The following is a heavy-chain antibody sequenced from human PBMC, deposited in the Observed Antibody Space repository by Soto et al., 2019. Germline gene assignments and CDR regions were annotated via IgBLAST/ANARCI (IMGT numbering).Heavy chain of an antibody. D-gene: IGHD4-17*01. CDR2: INPNSGGT. J-gene: IGHJ4*02. V-gene: IGHV1-2*04. CDR3: ARGPLNDYGDYVEGSGFDY. Sequence: QVQLVQSGAEVKKPGASVKVSCKASGYTFTGYYMHWVRQAPGQGLEWMGWINPNSGGTNYAQKFQGWVTMTRDTSISTAYMELSRLRSDDTAVYYCARGPLNDYGDYVEGSGFDYWGQGTLVTVSS. CDR1: GYTFTGYY.